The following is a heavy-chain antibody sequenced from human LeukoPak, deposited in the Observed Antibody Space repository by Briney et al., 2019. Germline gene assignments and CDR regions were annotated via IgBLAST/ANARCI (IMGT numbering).Heavy chain of an antibody. CDR3: ATLYCSGGSCHDGNAFDI. D-gene: IGHD2-15*01. CDR1: GYTLPELS. V-gene: IGHV1-24*01. J-gene: IGHJ3*02. Sequence: ASVKVSCKVSGYTLPELSMHWVRQAPGKGLEWMGGFDPEDGETIYAQKFLGRVTMTEDTSTDTAYMELSSLRSEDTAVDYCATLYCSGGSCHDGNAFDIWGQGTMVTVSS. CDR2: FDPEDGET.